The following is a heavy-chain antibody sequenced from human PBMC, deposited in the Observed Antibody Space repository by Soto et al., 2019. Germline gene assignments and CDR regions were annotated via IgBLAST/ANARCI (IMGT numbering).Heavy chain of an antibody. J-gene: IGHJ6*02. D-gene: IGHD5-18*01. CDR3: ASPWGGVDTVSNYYYYGMDV. V-gene: IGHV1-69*13. CDR2: IIPIFGTA. CDR1: GGTFSSYA. Sequence: SVKVSCKASGGTFSSYAISWVRQAPGQGLEWMGGIIPIFGTANYAQKFRGRVTITADESTSTAYMELSSLRSEDTAVYYCASPWGGVDTVSNYYYYGMDVWGQGTTVTVSS.